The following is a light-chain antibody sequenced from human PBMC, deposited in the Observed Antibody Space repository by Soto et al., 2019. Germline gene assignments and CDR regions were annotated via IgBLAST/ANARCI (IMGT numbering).Light chain of an antibody. CDR1: ESVHRN. J-gene: IGKJ1*01. V-gene: IGKV3-15*01. Sequence: EMVMTQSPATLSVSPGERVTLSCRASESVHRNLAWYQQKPGQGPSLLIYYASTRATGVPGRFTGSGSGTESPLTISRLQSEDFGVYHCQHYSNWPPTFGPGTKVEIK. CDR2: YAS. CDR3: QHYSNWPPT.